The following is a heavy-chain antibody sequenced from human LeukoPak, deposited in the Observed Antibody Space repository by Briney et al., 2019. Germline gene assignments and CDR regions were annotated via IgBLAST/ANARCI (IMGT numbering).Heavy chain of an antibody. CDR1: GFPFSGYA. CDR2: ISHDGTNK. D-gene: IGHD7-27*01. Sequence: AGRSLRLSCAASGFPFSGYAIHWVRQAPGKGLEWVAVISHDGTNKYYADSVKGRFTISRDNSKNTLYLQMNSLRTEDTAVYYCARLGLSAGFVGDYWGQGTLVTVSS. V-gene: IGHV3-30-3*01. J-gene: IGHJ4*02. CDR3: ARLGLSAGFVGDY.